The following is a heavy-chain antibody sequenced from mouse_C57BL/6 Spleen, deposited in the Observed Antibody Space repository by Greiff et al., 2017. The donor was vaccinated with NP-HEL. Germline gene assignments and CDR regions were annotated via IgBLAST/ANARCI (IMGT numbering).Heavy chain of an antibody. CDR3: APYYSNYGGFAY. Sequence: VQLQQPGAELVMPGASVKLSCKASGYTFTSYWMHWVKQRPGQGLEWIGEIDPSDSYTNYNQKFKGKSTLTVDKSSSTAYMQLSSLTSEDSAVYYCAPYYSNYGGFAYWGQGTLVTVSA. CDR1: GYTFTSYW. D-gene: IGHD2-5*01. V-gene: IGHV1-69*01. J-gene: IGHJ3*01. CDR2: IDPSDSYT.